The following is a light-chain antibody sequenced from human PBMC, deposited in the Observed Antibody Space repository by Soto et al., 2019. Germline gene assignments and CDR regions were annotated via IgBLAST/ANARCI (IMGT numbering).Light chain of an antibody. CDR3: QQLSHYPYT. Sequence: DIQLTQSPSFLSASVEDRVTISCRASYDISSSLAWYQQEPGKPPKLLIYDSSTLQTGVPSRFTGSGSGRKFTLTISGLQFGDFATYFCQQLSHYPYTLGQWTKLEI. V-gene: IGKV1-9*01. CDR2: DSS. J-gene: IGKJ2*01. CDR1: YDISSS.